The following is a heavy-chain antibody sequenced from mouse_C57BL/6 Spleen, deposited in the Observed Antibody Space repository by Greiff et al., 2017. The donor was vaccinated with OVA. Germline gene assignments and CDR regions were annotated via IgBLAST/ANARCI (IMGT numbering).Heavy chain of an antibody. D-gene: IGHD2-3*01. J-gene: IGHJ4*01. CDR3: ARWLDGPYAMDY. V-gene: IGHV1-82*01. Sequence: QVQLKESGPELVKPGASVKISCKASGYAFSSSWMNWVKQRPGKGLEWIGRIYPGDGDTNYNGKFKGKATLTADKSSSTAYMQLSSLTSEDSAVYFCARWLDGPYAMDYWGQGTSVTVSS. CDR1: GYAFSSSW. CDR2: IYPGDGDT.